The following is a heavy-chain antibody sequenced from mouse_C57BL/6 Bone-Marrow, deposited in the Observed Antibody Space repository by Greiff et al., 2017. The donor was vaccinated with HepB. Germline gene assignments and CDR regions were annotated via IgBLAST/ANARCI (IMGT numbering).Heavy chain of an antibody. J-gene: IGHJ4*01. CDR1: GFSFNTYA. CDR3: VRIDYDEAMDY. Sequence: EVKVVESGGGLVQPKGSLKLSCAASGFSFNTYAMNWVRQAPGKGLEWVARIRSKSNNYATYYADSVKDRFTISRDDSESMLYLQMNNLKTEDTAMYYCVRIDYDEAMDYWGQGTSVTVSS. CDR2: IRSKSNNYAT. D-gene: IGHD2-4*01. V-gene: IGHV10-1*01.